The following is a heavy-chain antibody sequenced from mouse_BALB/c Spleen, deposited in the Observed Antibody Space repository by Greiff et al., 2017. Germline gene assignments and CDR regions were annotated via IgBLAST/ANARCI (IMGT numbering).Heavy chain of an antibody. CDR1: GYTFTSYW. V-gene: IGHV1-69*02. CDR2: IYPSDSYT. D-gene: IGHD3-3*01. Sequence: VQLQQPGAELVRPGASVKLSCKASGYTFTSYWINWVKQRPGQGLEWIGNIYPSDSYTNYNQKFKDKATLTVDKSYSTAYMQLSSPTSEDSAVYYCTRGTIGNYAMDYWGQGTSVTVSS. J-gene: IGHJ4*01. CDR3: TRGTIGNYAMDY.